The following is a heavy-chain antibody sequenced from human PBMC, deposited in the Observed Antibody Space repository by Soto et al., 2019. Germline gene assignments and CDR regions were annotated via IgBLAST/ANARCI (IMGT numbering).Heavy chain of an antibody. CDR1: GYTVTTHY. CDR2: INPGSGAA. Sequence: QVQLVQSGAEVKKPGASVKISCTASGYTVTTHYMHWVRQAPGRGLEWMGAINPGSGAAKYTQTFQARVTMTRDTCTKTVYMEMRALRSEDTAVFYCARGGEVGVAGAAAFDMWGQGPMVTVSS. D-gene: IGHD3-3*01. V-gene: IGHV1-46*01. J-gene: IGHJ3*02. CDR3: ARGGEVGVAGAAAFDM.